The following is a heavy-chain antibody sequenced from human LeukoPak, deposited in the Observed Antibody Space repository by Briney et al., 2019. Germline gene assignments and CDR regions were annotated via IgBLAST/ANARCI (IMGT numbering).Heavy chain of an antibody. CDR2: INPSGGGT. CDR1: GYTFTSFH. Sequence: GASVKVSCKASGYTFTSFHMHWVRQAPAQGLEGMGIINPSGGGTSYPQKFQGRVTMTRDTSTSAVYMELSSLRSEDTAVYYCARAPHSSAGDNFDYWGQGTLVTVSS. CDR3: ARAPHSSAGDNFDY. V-gene: IGHV1-46*01. D-gene: IGHD2-15*01. J-gene: IGHJ4*02.